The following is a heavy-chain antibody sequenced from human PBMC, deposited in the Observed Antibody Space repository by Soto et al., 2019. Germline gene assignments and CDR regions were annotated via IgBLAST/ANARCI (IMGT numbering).Heavy chain of an antibody. CDR1: GGTFSSYA. D-gene: IGHD6-19*01. CDR2: IIPIFGTT. CDR3: AIGWAVAGTRIDQYYYGMDI. J-gene: IGHJ6*02. Sequence: QVQLVQSGADVKKPGSSVKVSCKASGGTFSSYAISWVRQAPGQGLEWMGGIIPIFGTTNYAQKLQGRVTITADESTSTAYMELSSLRSEDTAVYYCAIGWAVAGTRIDQYYYGMDIWGQGTTVTVSS. V-gene: IGHV1-69*01.